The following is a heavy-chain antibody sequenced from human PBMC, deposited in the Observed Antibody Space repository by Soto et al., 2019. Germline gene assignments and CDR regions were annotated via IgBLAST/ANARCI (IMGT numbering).Heavy chain of an antibody. CDR2: INHSGST. V-gene: IGHV4-34*01. CDR1: GGSFSGYY. CDR3: ARGLFIWSGYYTGLGSDN. Sequence: KPSETLSLTCAVYGGSFSGYYWSWIRQPPGKGLEWIGEINHSGSTNYNPSLKSRVTISVDTSKNQFSLKLSSVTAADTAVYYCARGLFIWSGYYTGLGSDNWGQGTLVTVS. D-gene: IGHD3-3*01. J-gene: IGHJ4*02.